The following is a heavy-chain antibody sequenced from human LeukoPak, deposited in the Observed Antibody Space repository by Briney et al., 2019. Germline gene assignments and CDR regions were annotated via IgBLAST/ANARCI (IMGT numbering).Heavy chain of an antibody. D-gene: IGHD5-12*01. CDR1: GYTFTRYS. CDR2: ISAYNGNT. Sequence: ASVKVSCKDSGYTFTRYSISWVRPAPGQGVEWMGWISAYNGNTNYAQKLQGRVTMTTDTSTSTAYMELRSLRSDDPAVYYCAREGYPDAFDIWGQGAMVTVSS. V-gene: IGHV1-18*01. J-gene: IGHJ3*02. CDR3: AREGYPDAFDI.